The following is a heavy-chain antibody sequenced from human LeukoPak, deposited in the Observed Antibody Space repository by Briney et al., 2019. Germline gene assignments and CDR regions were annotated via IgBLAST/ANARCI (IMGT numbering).Heavy chain of an antibody. Sequence: GGSLRLSCAASGFTFSTYWMNWYRQAPGKGLEWVASTKQDGSEKNYVDSVKGRFTISRDNAKNSLYLQMNSLRAEDTAVYYCARVSWFGWFDPWGQGTLVTVSS. CDR3: ARVSWFGWFDP. CDR1: GFTFSTYW. CDR2: TKQDGSEK. D-gene: IGHD3-10*01. V-gene: IGHV3-7*01. J-gene: IGHJ5*02.